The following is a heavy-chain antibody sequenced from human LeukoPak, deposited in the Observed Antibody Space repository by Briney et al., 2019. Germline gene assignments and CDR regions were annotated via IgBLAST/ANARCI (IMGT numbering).Heavy chain of an antibody. CDR2: ISSSSSTV. CDR3: ATYGVVVGATDY. CDR1: GFTFSSYN. D-gene: IGHD2-15*01. J-gene: IGHJ4*02. V-gene: IGHV3-48*04. Sequence: GGSLRLSCGASGFTFSSYNINWVRQAPGKGLEWVSYISSSSSTVYYADSVKGRFTISRDNAKNSLFLQMNGLRVEDTAVYYCATYGVVVGATDYWGQGTLVTVSS.